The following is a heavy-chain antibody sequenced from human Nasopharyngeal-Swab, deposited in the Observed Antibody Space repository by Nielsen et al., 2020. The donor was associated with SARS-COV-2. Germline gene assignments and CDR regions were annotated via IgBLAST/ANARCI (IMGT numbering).Heavy chain of an antibody. CDR2: IYSAGQT. V-gene: IGHV3-53*01. CDR3: ARGVGVDDFWSGRFDY. D-gene: IGHD3-3*01. CDR1: GFTVSGNF. J-gene: IGHJ4*02. Sequence: GGSLRLSCAASGFTVSGNFMTWVRQAPGKGLERVSVIYSAGQTNYADSVKGRFTISRDNSKNTLYLQMNSLRAEDTAVYYCARGVGVDDFWSGRFDYWGQGTLVTVSS.